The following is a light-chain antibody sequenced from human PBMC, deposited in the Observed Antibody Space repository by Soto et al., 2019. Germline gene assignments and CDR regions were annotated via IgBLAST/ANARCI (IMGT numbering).Light chain of an antibody. CDR2: EVN. Sequence: QSVLTQPASVSGSPGQSITISCAGTGSDVGAYNLVSWYQQHPGKAHKLIICEVNTRPSGISNRFSGSKSGDTASLTISGLQAEDEADYYCSSYAGNNIWGVFGGGTQLTVL. CDR3: SSYAGNNIWGV. V-gene: IGLV2-23*02. J-gene: IGLJ2*01. CDR1: GSDVGAYNL.